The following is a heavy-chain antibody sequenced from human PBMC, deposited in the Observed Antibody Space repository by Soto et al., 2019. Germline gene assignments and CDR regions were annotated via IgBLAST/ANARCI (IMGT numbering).Heavy chain of an antibody. CDR1: GGSISSSSYY. V-gene: IGHV4-39*01. Sequence: PSETLSLTCTVSGGSISSSSYYWGWIRQPPGKGLEWIGSIYYSGSTYYNPSLKSRVTISVDTSKNQFSLKLSSVTAADTAVYYCARHRGTDDYMDVWGKGTTVTVSS. D-gene: IGHD3-16*01. CDR2: IYYSGST. CDR3: ARHRGTDDYMDV. J-gene: IGHJ6*03.